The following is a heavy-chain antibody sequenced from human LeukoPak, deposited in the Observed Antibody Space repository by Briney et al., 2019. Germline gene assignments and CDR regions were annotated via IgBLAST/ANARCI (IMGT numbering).Heavy chain of an antibody. Sequence: PGGSLRLSCAASGFTFSDYYMSCIRQAPGGGLEWVSDISSSGITIYYAHSVKGRFTISMDNAKNSLYLQMNSLRAEDTAVYYCARGEYYFDYWAQGTLVTVSS. CDR2: ISSSGITI. D-gene: IGHD3-10*01. J-gene: IGHJ4*02. V-gene: IGHV3-11*04. CDR1: GFTFSDYY. CDR3: ARGEYYFDY.